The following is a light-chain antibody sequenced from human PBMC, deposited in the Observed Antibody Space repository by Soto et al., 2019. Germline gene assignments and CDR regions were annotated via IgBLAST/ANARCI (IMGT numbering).Light chain of an antibody. Sequence: QSVLTQPASVSGSPGQSITISCTGTSSDIGGYNYVSWYQQHPGKAPKLMIYGVTNRPSGVSNRFSGSKSGNTASLTISGLQAEDEADYYCSSYTSGATLYVFGTGTKLTVL. CDR2: GVT. J-gene: IGLJ1*01. CDR1: SSDIGGYNY. V-gene: IGLV2-14*01. CDR3: SSYTSGATLYV.